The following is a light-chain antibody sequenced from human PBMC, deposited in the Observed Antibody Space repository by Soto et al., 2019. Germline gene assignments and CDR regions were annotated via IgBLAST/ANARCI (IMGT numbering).Light chain of an antibody. J-gene: IGKJ2*01. Sequence: DIQMTQSPSTLSASVGDRVTITCRASQSTSSWLAWYQQKPGKAPKLLMYKASTLQSGVPSRFSGSGSGTEFTLTISSLQPDDFATYYCQRYDTYSVNAFGQGTRLEIK. V-gene: IGKV1-5*03. CDR1: QSTSSW. CDR3: QRYDTYSVNA. CDR2: KAS.